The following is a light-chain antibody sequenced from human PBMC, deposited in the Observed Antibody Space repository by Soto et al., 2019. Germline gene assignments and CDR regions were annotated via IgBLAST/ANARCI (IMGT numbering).Light chain of an antibody. V-gene: IGKV3D-20*02. CDR1: QTLSNSF. CDR2: DTS. CDR3: QQYNNWPLT. J-gene: IGKJ4*01. Sequence: EIVLTQSPGTLSLSPGERATLSCRASQTLSNSFIAWYQQKPGQAPRLLIYDTSSRATGVPDRYSASGSGTDFTLTISSLQSEDFAVYYCQQYNNWPLTFGGGTKVDIK.